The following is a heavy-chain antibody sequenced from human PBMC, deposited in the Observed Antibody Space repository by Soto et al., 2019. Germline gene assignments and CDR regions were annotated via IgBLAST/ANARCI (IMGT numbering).Heavy chain of an antibody. D-gene: IGHD4-4*01. CDR3: AXDSNKYSSSLRGRYFDY. V-gene: IGHV3-23*01. J-gene: IGHJ4*02. Sequence: LRGSLRLSCAASGFPFSSYVMSWVRQAPGKGLEWVSGISGGGSNTFYADYVKGRFTISRDNSKNTLLLQMNSLGAEDTAVYYCAXDSNKYSSSLRGRYFDYWGQGIGVTVSS. CDR1: GFPFSSYV. CDR2: ISGGGSNT.